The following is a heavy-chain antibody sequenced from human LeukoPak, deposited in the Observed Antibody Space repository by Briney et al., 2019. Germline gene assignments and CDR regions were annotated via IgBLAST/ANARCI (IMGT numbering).Heavy chain of an antibody. CDR3: AHSAGTMIVENWFDP. D-gene: IGHD3-22*01. CDR2: IYWDDDK. V-gene: IGHV2-5*08. Sequence: QTLSLTCTVSGGSISSGGYYWSWIRQPPGKGLEWLALIYWDDDKRYSPSLKSRLTITKDTSKNQVVLTMTNMDPVDTATYYCAHSAGTMIVENWFDPWGQGTLVTVSS. J-gene: IGHJ5*02. CDR1: GGSISSGGYY.